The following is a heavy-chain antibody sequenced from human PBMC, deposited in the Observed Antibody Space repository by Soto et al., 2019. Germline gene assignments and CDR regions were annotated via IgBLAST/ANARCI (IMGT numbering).Heavy chain of an antibody. D-gene: IGHD6-6*01. V-gene: IGHV4-59*12. CDR1: VGSISSYY. CDR3: ARAPYPHSTSGDYFDS. Sequence: KPSETLSLTCSVSVGSISSYYWSWIRQTPGKGLEWIGEIYYNGTTNYNPSLRSRVTMSIDTSKSQFSLKLRSVTAADTAVYYCARAPYPHSTSGDYFDSWGQGNQVTVSS. J-gene: IGHJ4*02. CDR2: IYYNGTT.